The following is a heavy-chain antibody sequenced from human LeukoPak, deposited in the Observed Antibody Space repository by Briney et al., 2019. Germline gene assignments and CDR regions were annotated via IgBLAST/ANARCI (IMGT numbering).Heavy chain of an antibody. V-gene: IGHV4-59*01. CDR2: IYYSGST. J-gene: IGHJ4*02. D-gene: IGHD5-18*01. Sequence: SETLSLTCTVSGGSISSYYWSWIRQPPGKGLEWIGYIYYSGSTNYNPSLKSRVTISVDTSKNQFSLKLSSVTAADTAVYYCARVVVWDTAMATGFDYWGQGTLVTVSS. CDR3: ARVVVWDTAMATGFDY. CDR1: GGSISSYY.